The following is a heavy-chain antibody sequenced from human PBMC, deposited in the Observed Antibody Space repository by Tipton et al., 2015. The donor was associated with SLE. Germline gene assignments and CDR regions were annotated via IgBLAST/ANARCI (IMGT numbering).Heavy chain of an antibody. CDR3: ARSIFGVASLDY. J-gene: IGHJ4*02. CDR2: ISGSGGST. CDR1: GFTFSSYA. D-gene: IGHD3-3*01. Sequence: SLRLSCAASGFTFSSYAMSWVRQAPGKGLEWVSAISGSGGSTYYADSVKGRFTISRDNSKNTLYLQMNSLRAEDTAVYYCARSIFGVASLDYWGQGTLVTVSS. V-gene: IGHV3-23*01.